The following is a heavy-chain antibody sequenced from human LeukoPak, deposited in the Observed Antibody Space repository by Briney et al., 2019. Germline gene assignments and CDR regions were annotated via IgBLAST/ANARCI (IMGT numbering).Heavy chain of an antibody. Sequence: AGGSLRLPCAASGFAFAEHTMNWVRQPPGKGLQWVSLISGDGGNTQYADSVKGRFTISRGNSKTSLYLQMNSLRSKDTAFYYCAKRSGSPHNFDYWGQGVLVTVSS. V-gene: IGHV3-43*01. CDR3: AKRSGSPHNFDY. D-gene: IGHD1-1*01. J-gene: IGHJ4*02. CDR2: ISGDGGNT. CDR1: GFAFAEHT.